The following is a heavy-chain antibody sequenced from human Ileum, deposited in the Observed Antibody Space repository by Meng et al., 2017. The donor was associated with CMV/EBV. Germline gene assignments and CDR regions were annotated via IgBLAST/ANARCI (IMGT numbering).Heavy chain of an antibody. Sequence: GESLKISCAASGFTFSSCAMNWVRQAPGKGLEWVAVISFDGSEKYYTDSVKGRFTISRDGSKNTLYLEMDSLRAEDTAVYFCARGSPFNPKDTSVYRHFDYWGRGTRVTGSS. CDR1: GFTFSSCA. J-gene: IGHJ4*02. D-gene: IGHD5/OR15-5a*01. CDR2: ISFDGSEK. CDR3: ARGSPFNPKDTSVYRHFDY. V-gene: IGHV3-30*04.